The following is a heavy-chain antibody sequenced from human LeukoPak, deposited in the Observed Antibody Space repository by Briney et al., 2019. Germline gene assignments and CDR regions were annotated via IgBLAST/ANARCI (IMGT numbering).Heavy chain of an antibody. CDR1: GGSFRGYY. J-gene: IGHJ4*02. Sequence: AETLSLTRAVCGGSFRGYYWRWLRQPPGRGLAWIGESNHSGSTNYNPSLKCRVTISVDTSKNQFTLKLSSVTAADTAVYYCATGRLRRPRSHFDYWGQGTLVTVSS. CDR2: SNHSGST. V-gene: IGHV4-34*01. CDR3: ATGRLRRPRSHFDY. D-gene: IGHD4-17*01.